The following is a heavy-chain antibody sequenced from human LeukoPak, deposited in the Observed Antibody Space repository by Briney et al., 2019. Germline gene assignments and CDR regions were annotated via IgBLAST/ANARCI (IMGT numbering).Heavy chain of an antibody. CDR1: GGSISSYY. CDR3: ARDSAAAAGKGLTE. J-gene: IGHJ4*02. Sequence: SETLSLTCTVSGGSISSYYWSWIRQPPGKGLEWIGYIYYSGSTNYNPSLKSRVTISVDTSKNHFSLKLSSVTAADTAVYYCARDSAAAAGKGLTEWGQGTLVTVSS. D-gene: IGHD6-13*01. CDR2: IYYSGST. V-gene: IGHV4-59*01.